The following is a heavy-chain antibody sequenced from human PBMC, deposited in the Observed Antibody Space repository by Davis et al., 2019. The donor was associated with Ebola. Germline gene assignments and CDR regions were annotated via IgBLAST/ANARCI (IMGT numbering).Heavy chain of an antibody. CDR3: ARDMGMVHEANWFDP. V-gene: IGHV1-18*01. D-gene: IGHD3-10*01. CDR2: ISAYNDNT. CDR1: GYTFTSYG. Sequence: AASVKVSCKASGYTFTSYGITWVRQAPGQGLDWMGWISAYNDNTNYAQKLQGRVTMTTDTSTSTAYMELRSLRSDDTAVYYCARDMGMVHEANWFDPWGQGTLVTVSS. J-gene: IGHJ5*02.